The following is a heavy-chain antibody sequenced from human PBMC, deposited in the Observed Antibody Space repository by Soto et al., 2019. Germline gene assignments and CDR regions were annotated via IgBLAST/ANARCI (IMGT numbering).Heavy chain of an antibody. CDR2: IIPIFGTA. D-gene: IGHD2-15*01. V-gene: IGHV1-69*01. Sequence: QVQLVQSGAEVKKPGSSVKVSCKAPGGTFSSYAISWVRQAPGQGLEWMGGIIPIFGTAKYAQKFQGRVTLTADESTSTGYMELSSLRSEDTAVYYCARSQGGSSSLDIYYYYYYGMGVWGQGTTVTVSS. J-gene: IGHJ6*02. CDR1: GGTFSSYA. CDR3: ARSQGGSSSLDIYYYYYYGMGV.